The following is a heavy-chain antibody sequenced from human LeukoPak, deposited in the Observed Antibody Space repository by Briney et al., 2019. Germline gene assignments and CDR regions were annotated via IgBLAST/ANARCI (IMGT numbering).Heavy chain of an antibody. CDR2: IYYSGST. Sequence: SETLSLTXTVSGGSISSSSYYWGWIRQPPGKGLEWIGSIYYSGSTYYNPSLKSRVTISVDTSKNQFSLKLSSVTAADTAVYYCARHGSVAAEYWGQGTLVTVSS. CDR3: ARHGSVAAEY. V-gene: IGHV4-39*01. CDR1: GGSISSSSYY. J-gene: IGHJ4*02. D-gene: IGHD6-19*01.